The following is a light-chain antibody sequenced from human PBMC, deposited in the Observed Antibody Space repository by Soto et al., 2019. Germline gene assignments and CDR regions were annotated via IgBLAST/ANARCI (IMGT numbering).Light chain of an antibody. J-gene: IGKJ1*01. Sequence: VMTQSRAAVSVSPGERGTRSCRASQSVTSNYLAWYQQKPGQAPRLLIYGASTRATGIPARFSGSGSGTEFTLTISSLQSEDFAVYYCQQYNNWPPVTFGQGTKVDIK. CDR3: QQYNNWPPVT. CDR1: QSVTSN. CDR2: GAS. V-gene: IGKV3-15*01.